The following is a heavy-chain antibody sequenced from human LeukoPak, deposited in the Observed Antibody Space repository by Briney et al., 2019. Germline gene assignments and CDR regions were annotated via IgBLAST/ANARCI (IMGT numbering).Heavy chain of an antibody. Sequence: TSETLSLTCTVSGGSISSGGYYWSWIRQPPGKGLEWIGYIYHSGSTYYNPSLKSRVTISVDRSKNQFSLKLSSVTAADTAVYYCARAKFATQPQNWFDPWGQGTLVTVSS. CDR2: IYHSGST. V-gene: IGHV4-30-2*01. CDR3: ARAKFATQPQNWFDP. CDR1: GGSISSGGYY. D-gene: IGHD2-2*01. J-gene: IGHJ5*02.